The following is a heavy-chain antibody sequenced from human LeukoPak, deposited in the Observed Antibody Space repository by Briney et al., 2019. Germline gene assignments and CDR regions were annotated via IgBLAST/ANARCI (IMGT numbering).Heavy chain of an antibody. V-gene: IGHV1-18*01. D-gene: IGHD6-19*01. J-gene: IGHJ4*02. Sequence: ASVEVSCKASGYTFTSYGVTWVRQAPGQGLEWMGWIIPYNGKTNYAQKLQGRVTMTTDTSTSTAYMELRSLRSDDTAVYYCARDTAVAGTPFDYWGQGTLVTVSS. CDR1: GYTFTSYG. CDR3: ARDTAVAGTPFDY. CDR2: IIPYNGKT.